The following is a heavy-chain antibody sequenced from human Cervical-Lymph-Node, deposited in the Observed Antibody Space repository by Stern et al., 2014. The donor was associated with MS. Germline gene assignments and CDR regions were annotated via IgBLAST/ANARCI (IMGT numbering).Heavy chain of an antibody. J-gene: IGHJ4*02. V-gene: IGHV1-8*01. CDR3: ARVLNFGGATGY. CDR2: MNPNSGNT. CDR1: GYTFTSYD. Sequence: QVQLGQSGAEVKKPGASVKVSCKASGYTFTSYDINWVRQATGQGLEWMGWMNPNSGNTGYAQKFQGRVTMTRNTSISTAYMELSSLRSDDTAVYYCARVLNFGGATGYWGQGTLVTVSS. D-gene: IGHD3-16*01.